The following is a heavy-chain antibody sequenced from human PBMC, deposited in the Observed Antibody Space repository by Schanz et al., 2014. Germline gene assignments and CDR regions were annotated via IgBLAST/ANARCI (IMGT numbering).Heavy chain of an antibody. CDR3: ARHSGYYYYYGMDV. CDR1: GGSISSSSYY. V-gene: IGHV4-39*01. Sequence: QLQLQESGPGLVKPSETLSLTCTVSGGSISSSSYYWGWIRQPPGKGLEWIGSIYYSGSTYYNPSLKGRFTISVDTSKNHFSLRLSSVTAADTAVYYCARHSGYYYYYGMDVWGQGTTVTVSS. J-gene: IGHJ6*02. CDR2: IYYSGST.